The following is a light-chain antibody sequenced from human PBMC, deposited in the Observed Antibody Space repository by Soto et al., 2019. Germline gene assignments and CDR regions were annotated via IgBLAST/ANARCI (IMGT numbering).Light chain of an antibody. CDR3: QQYNSWPPIT. CDR1: QSVNSN. CDR2: GAS. Sequence: EIVMTQSPATLSVSPGERATLSCRASQSVNSNLAWYQQKPGQAPRLLIYGASTRATGVPARFRGSGSGTEFTLTIGGLQSEDFAVYYCQQYNSWPPITFGQGTRLEMK. J-gene: IGKJ5*01. V-gene: IGKV3-15*01.